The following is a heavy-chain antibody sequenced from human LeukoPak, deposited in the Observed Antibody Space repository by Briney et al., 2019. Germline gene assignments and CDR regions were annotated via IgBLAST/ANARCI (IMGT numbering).Heavy chain of an antibody. CDR1: GFTFSSYE. V-gene: IGHV3-48*03. Sequence: GGSLRLSCAASGFTFSSYEMNWVRQAPGKGLEWVSYISSSGSTIYYADSVKGRFTISRDNAKNSLYLQMNSLRAEDTAVYYCAKDHQLAYCGGDCFPVYYFDYWGQGTLVTVSS. D-gene: IGHD2-21*02. CDR3: AKDHQLAYCGGDCFPVYYFDY. CDR2: ISSSGSTI. J-gene: IGHJ4*02.